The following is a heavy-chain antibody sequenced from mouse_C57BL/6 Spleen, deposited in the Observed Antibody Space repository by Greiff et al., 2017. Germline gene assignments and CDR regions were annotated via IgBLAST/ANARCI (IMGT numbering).Heavy chain of an antibody. V-gene: IGHV1-15*01. CDR2: IDPETGGT. CDR1: GYTFTDYE. Sequence: QVQLQQSGAELVRPGASVTLSCKASGYTFTDYEMHWVKQTPVHGLEWIGAIDPETGGTAYNQKFKGKAILTADKSSSTAYMELRSLTSEDSAVYYCTRERSLLRRFAYWGQGTLVTVSA. J-gene: IGHJ3*01. D-gene: IGHD2-4*01. CDR3: TRERSLLRRFAY.